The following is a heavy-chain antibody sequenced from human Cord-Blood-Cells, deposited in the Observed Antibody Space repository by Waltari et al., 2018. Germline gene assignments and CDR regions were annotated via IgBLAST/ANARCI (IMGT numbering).Heavy chain of an antibody. V-gene: IGHV3-74*01. CDR2: INSDGSRT. J-gene: IGHJ4*02. CDR3: ARVLWGSGSYYFDY. CDR1: GFTFSSYW. D-gene: IGHD3-10*01. Sequence: EVQLVESGGGLVQPGGSLRLSCAASGFTFSSYWMHWVRQAPGKGLGWVSRINSDGSRTSYADSLKGRFTISRDNAKNTLYLQMNSLRAEDTAVYYCARVLWGSGSYYFDYWGQGTLVTVSS.